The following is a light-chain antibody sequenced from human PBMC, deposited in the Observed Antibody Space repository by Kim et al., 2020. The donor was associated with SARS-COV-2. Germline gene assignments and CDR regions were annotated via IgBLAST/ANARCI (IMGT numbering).Light chain of an antibody. CDR2: AAS. CDR3: QQYLSYPLT. V-gene: IGKV1-16*02. Sequence: ASVGDRVTIPCRANQDISNFLGWFQQKPGKAPKSLIYAASSLRTGISSNFSGSGSGTDFTLTISSLQPEDFATYYCQQYLSYPLTFGQGTKVDIK. J-gene: IGKJ1*01. CDR1: QDISNF.